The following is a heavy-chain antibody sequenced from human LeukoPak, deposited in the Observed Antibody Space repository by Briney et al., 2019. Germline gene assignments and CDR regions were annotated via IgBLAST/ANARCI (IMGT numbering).Heavy chain of an antibody. D-gene: IGHD3-22*01. CDR2: IIPIFGTA. Sequence: ASVKVSCKDTEGIFRSYGSGWVQQAPGQGLEWMGGIIPIFGTANYAQKFQGRVTITADESTSTAYMELSSLRSEDTAVYYCAREYDSSSYYYGPPTSWGQGTLVTVSS. V-gene: IGHV1-69*13. CDR3: AREYDSSSYYYGPPTS. CDR1: EGIFRSYG. J-gene: IGHJ5*02.